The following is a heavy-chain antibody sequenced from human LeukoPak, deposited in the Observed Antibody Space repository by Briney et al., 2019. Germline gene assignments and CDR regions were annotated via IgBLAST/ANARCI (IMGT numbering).Heavy chain of an antibody. D-gene: IGHD1-1*01. Sequence: GGSLRLSCAASGFTFSSYSMTWVRQAPGKGLELVSSISSTITDTYYADSLQGRFTISRDNTKNSLYLQMDSLRAEDTAVYYCARDLPNWYGQRALDYWGQGTLVTVSS. CDR3: ARDLPNWYGQRALDY. J-gene: IGHJ4*02. V-gene: IGHV3-21*01. CDR1: GFTFSSYS. CDR2: ISSTITDT.